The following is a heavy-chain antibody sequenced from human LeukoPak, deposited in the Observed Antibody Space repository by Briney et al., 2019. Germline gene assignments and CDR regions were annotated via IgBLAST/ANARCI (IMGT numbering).Heavy chain of an antibody. D-gene: IGHD3-16*02. CDR1: GFTFSSFG. J-gene: IGHJ2*01. CDR3: ARDAAMTYRGYFDV. Sequence: GGSLRLSCAASGFTFSSFGMTWVRQAPGKGLEWLTHVRQDGSNIIYADSVKGRFTISRDNSEKTVFLHMKSLRPEDTAVYYCARDAAMTYRGYFDVWGRGTLVTVSS. CDR2: VRQDGSNI. V-gene: IGHV3-30*02.